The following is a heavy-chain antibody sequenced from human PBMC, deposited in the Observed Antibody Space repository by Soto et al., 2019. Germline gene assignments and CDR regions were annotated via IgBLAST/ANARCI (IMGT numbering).Heavy chain of an antibody. CDR3: ARDQDGDYVGYYYYGMDV. J-gene: IGHJ6*02. CDR2: IIPILGIA. Sequence: ASVKVSCKASGGTFSSYAISWVRQAPGQGLEWMGGIIPILGIANYAQKFQGRVTITADKSTSTAYMELSSLRSEDTAVYYCARDQDGDYVGYYYYGMDVWGQGTTVTVSS. D-gene: IGHD4-17*01. CDR1: GGTFSSYA. V-gene: IGHV1-69*10.